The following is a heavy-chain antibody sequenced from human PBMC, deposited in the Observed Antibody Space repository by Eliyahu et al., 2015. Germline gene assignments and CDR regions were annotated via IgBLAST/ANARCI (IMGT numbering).Heavy chain of an antibody. V-gene: IGHV4-39*01. CDR3: ASLPAGAGGGDYYFDY. CDR2: IYNSGNT. Sequence: LSLTCTVSGGSISSSSYYWGWIRQPPGKGLEWIGSIYNSGNTYYSPSLRSRVTISVDTSKNQFSLKLSSVTAADTAVYYCASLPAGAGGGDYYFDYWGQGTLVTVSS. J-gene: IGHJ4*02. D-gene: IGHD2-21*02. CDR1: GGSISSSSYY.